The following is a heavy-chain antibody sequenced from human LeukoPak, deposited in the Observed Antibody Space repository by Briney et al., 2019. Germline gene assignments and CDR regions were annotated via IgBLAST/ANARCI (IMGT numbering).Heavy chain of an antibody. J-gene: IGHJ4*02. CDR2: ISWQGHTT. V-gene: IGHV3-43*01. Sequence: GGSLRLPWGASGFMFHDFATHWVPQAPGKGLQWVTLISWQGHTTQYADSLRDRFTISRDNIKKALFLEMKSLTTDDTAFYYCRRDSSFGSPTIYFDHWGQGTLVSVSS. CDR1: GFMFHDFA. D-gene: IGHD5-18*01. CDR3: RRDSSFGSPTIYFDH.